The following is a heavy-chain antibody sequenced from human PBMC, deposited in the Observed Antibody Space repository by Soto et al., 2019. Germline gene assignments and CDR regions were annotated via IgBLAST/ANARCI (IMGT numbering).Heavy chain of an antibody. D-gene: IGHD1-26*01. V-gene: IGHV4-38-2*02. J-gene: IGHJ6*02. CDR2: IYHSGST. CDR1: GYSISSGYY. CDR3: ARDTEVSGSYWGYYYYYYGMDV. Sequence: SSETLSLTCAVSGYSISSGYYWGWIRQPPGKGLEWIGSIYHSGSTYYNPSLKSRVTISVDTSKNQFSLKLSSVTAADTAVYYCARDTEVSGSYWGYYYYYYGMDVWGQGTTVT.